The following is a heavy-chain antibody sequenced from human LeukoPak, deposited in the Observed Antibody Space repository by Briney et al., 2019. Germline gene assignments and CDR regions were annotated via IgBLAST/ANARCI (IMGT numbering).Heavy chain of an antibody. D-gene: IGHD4-17*01. CDR3: ARADYGDYLFDY. Sequence: GGSLRLSCAASGFTVSTNYMSWVRQAPGKGLEWVSVIYSGGSTYYADSVKGRSTISIDSSKNTLYLQMNSLRAEDTAVYYCARADYGDYLFDYWGQGTLVTVSS. CDR2: IYSGGST. J-gene: IGHJ4*02. CDR1: GFTVSTNY. V-gene: IGHV3-66*01.